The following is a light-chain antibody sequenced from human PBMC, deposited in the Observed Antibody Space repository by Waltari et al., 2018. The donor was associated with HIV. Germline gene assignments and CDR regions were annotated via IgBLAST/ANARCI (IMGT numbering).Light chain of an antibody. Sequence: QSVLTQPPSASGTPGQRVTISCSGSSSNIGSKYVYWYQQLPGTAPKLLIYRNNGTPSGVPDRFSGSRSGTSASLAISGLRSEDEADYYCAAWDDNLSGFWVFGGGTKLTVV. V-gene: IGLV1-47*01. CDR1: SSNIGSKY. CDR3: AAWDDNLSGFWV. J-gene: IGLJ3*02. CDR2: RNN.